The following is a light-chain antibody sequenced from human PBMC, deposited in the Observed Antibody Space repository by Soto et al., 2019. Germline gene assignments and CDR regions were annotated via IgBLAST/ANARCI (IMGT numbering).Light chain of an antibody. Sequence: QSALTQPASVSGSPGQSITISCTGTSSDVGSHNLVSWYQQHPGQAPKLMIYEVTKLPLGVSTRFSASNSGNTASLTISGLQAEDEAYYYCCSYGGSTAVFGGGTQLTVL. CDR1: SSDVGSHNL. CDR2: EVT. J-gene: IGLJ7*01. CDR3: CSYGGSTAV. V-gene: IGLV2-23*02.